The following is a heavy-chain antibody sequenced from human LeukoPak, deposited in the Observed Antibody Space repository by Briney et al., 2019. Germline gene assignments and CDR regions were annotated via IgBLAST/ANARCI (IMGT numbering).Heavy chain of an antibody. CDR3: AKDSVVLGYSYGSARRYYYYYGMDV. CDR2: ISWDGGST. V-gene: IGHV3-43D*03. D-gene: IGHD5-18*01. J-gene: IGHJ6*02. Sequence: GGSLRLSCAASGFTFDDYAMHWVRQAPGKGLEWVSLISWDGGSTYYADSVKGRFTISRDNSKNSLYLQMNSLRAEDTALYYCAKDSVVLGYSYGSARRYYYYYGMDVWGQGTTVTVAS. CDR1: GFTFDDYA.